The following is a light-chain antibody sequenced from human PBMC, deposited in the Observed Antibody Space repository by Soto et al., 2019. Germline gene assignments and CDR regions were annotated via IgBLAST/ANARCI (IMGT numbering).Light chain of an antibody. Sequence: EIVLTQSPATLSLSPGEGATLSCRASQSVSNYLVWYQQRPGQAPRLLIYDASNRAPGIPARFSGSGSGTDFPLTITSLEPEDFAVYYCQQRSNWPLTFGGGTKVDI. V-gene: IGKV3-11*01. CDR3: QQRSNWPLT. J-gene: IGKJ4*01. CDR2: DAS. CDR1: QSVSNY.